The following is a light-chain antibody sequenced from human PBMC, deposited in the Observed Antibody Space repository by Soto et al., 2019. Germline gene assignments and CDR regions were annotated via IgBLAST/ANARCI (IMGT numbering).Light chain of an antibody. CDR2: GAS. V-gene: IGKV3-20*01. CDR1: QSVTSDF. Sequence: EIVLTQSPGTLSLSPGERATLSCRASQSVTSDFLAWYQQKPGQAPRLLIYGASTRAAGVPDRFSGSGSGTDFTLTITRLEPEDFAVYYCQQYGRSSLMFTFGLGTKLGV. J-gene: IGKJ2*01. CDR3: QQYGRSSLMFT.